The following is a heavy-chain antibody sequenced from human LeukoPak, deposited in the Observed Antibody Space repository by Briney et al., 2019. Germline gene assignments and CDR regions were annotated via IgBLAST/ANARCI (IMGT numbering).Heavy chain of an antibody. J-gene: IGHJ4*02. V-gene: IGHV5-51*01. CDR1: GYSFSYYW. D-gene: IGHD6-6*01. CDR2: IYPGDSDT. CDR3: ASSYSSSSPIDY. Sequence: GESLKISCKDSGYSFSYYWIGWVRQMPGKGLEWMGIIYPGDSDTRYSPSFQGQVTISADKSISTAYLQWSSLKASDTAMYYCASSYSSSSPIDYWGQGTLVTVSS.